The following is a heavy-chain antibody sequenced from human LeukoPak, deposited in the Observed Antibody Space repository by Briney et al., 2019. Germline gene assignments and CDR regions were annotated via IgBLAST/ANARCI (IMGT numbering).Heavy chain of an antibody. Sequence: SQTLSLTCTVSGGSISSGGYYWSWIRQHPGKGLEWIGYIYYSGSTYYNPSLKSRVTISVDRSKNQFSLKLSSVTAADTAVYYCARDRVDDSYYYYGMDVWGQGTTVTVSS. J-gene: IGHJ6*02. CDR1: GGSISSGGYY. CDR2: IYYSGST. D-gene: IGHD1-1*01. CDR3: ARDRVDDSYYYYGMDV. V-gene: IGHV4-31*03.